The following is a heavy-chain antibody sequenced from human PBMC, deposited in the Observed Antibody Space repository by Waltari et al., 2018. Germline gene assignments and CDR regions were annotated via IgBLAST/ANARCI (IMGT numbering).Heavy chain of an antibody. J-gene: IGHJ6*02. D-gene: IGHD3-10*01. V-gene: IGHV3-53*01. CDR3: ARAVFYGSVEYYYYGMDV. CDR2: IDSGGST. Sequence: EVQLVESGGGLIQPGGSLRLSCAASGFTVSSNYMSWVRQAPGRGLEWVSVIDSGGSTYYADSVKGRFTISRDNAKNTRYLQMNSRSAEDTAVYYCARAVFYGSVEYYYYGMDVWGQGTTVTVSS. CDR1: GFTVSSNY.